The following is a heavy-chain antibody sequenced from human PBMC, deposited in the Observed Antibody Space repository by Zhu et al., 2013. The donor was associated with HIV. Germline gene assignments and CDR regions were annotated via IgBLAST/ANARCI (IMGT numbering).Heavy chain of an antibody. D-gene: IGHD2-2*01. Sequence: QVQLVQSGAEVKKPGSSVKVSCKASGGTFSSYAISWVRQAPGQGLEWMGGIIPIFGTANYAQKFQGRVTITADESTSTAYMELSSLRSEDTAVYYCARLGAGDCSSTSCSYPGGMDVWGQGTTVTVSS. V-gene: IGHV1-69*01. CDR3: ARLGAGDCSSTSCSYPGGMDV. CDR1: GGTFSSYA. J-gene: IGHJ6*02. CDR2: IIPIFGTA.